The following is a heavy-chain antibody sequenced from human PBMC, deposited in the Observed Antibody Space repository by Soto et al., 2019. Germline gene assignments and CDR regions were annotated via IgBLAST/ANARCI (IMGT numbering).Heavy chain of an antibody. D-gene: IGHD5-12*01. Sequence: ASETLSLTCAVSGGSVSSDGSSGSWIRQPPGKGLEWIGYIYHSGSTYYNPSLKSRVTISVDRSKNQFSLKLSSVTAADTAVYYCAREGYSGYDSPGYFDYWGQGTLLTVSS. CDR1: GGSVSSDGSS. V-gene: IGHV4-30-2*01. CDR3: AREGYSGYDSPGYFDY. J-gene: IGHJ4*02. CDR2: IYHSGST.